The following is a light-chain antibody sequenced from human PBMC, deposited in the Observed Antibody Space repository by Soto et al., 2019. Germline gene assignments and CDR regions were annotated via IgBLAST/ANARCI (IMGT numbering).Light chain of an antibody. CDR2: GNS. V-gene: IGLV1-40*01. Sequence: QSVLTQPPSVSGAPGQGVTISCTGSSSNIGAGYDVHWYQQLPGTAPKLLIYGNSNRPSGVPDRFSGSKSGTSASLAITGRQAEDEADYYCQSYDSSLSGVVFGGGTKVTVL. J-gene: IGLJ2*01. CDR1: SSNIGAGYD. CDR3: QSYDSSLSGVV.